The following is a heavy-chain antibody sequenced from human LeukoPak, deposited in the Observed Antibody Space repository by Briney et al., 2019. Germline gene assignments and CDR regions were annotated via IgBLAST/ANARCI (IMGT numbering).Heavy chain of an antibody. Sequence: GSLRLSCAASGFTFSSYSMNWVRQAPGKGLEWVSSISSSSSYIYYADSVKGRFTISRDNAKNSLYLQMNSLRAEDTAVYYCARDGYSSSWNHLYGMDVWGQGTTVTVSS. V-gene: IGHV3-21*01. J-gene: IGHJ6*02. D-gene: IGHD6-13*01. CDR3: ARDGYSSSWNHLYGMDV. CDR1: GFTFSSYS. CDR2: ISSSSSYI.